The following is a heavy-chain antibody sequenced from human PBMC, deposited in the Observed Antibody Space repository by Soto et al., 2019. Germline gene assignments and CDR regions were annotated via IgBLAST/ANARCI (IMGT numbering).Heavy chain of an antibody. J-gene: IGHJ4*02. CDR2: ISGSGGST. V-gene: IGHV3-23*01. Sequence: GGSLRLSCAASGFTFSSYAMSWVRQAPGKGLEWVSAISGSGGSTYYADSVKGRFTISRDNSKNTLYLQMNSLRAEDTAVYYCAKVEEDYVWGSYRFSFFDYWGQGTLVTVSS. D-gene: IGHD3-16*02. CDR1: GFTFSSYA. CDR3: AKVEEDYVWGSYRFSFFDY.